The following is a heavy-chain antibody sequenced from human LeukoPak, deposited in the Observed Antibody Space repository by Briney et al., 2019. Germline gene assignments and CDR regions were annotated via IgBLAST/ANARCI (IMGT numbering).Heavy chain of an antibody. CDR1: GFTFSSYG. V-gene: IGHV3-30*02. Sequence: PGGSLRLSCAASGFTFSSYGMHWVRQAPGKGLEWVAFIRHDGSNKYYADSVKGRFTISRDNSKNTLYLQMNSLRAEDTAVYYCAKIPIAVAVHFGYWGQGTLVTVSS. D-gene: IGHD6-19*01. CDR2: IRHDGSNK. CDR3: AKIPIAVAVHFGY. J-gene: IGHJ4*02.